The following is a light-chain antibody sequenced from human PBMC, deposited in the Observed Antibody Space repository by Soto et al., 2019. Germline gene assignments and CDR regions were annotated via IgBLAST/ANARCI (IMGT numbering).Light chain of an antibody. CDR2: GAS. V-gene: IGKV3-20*01. CDR1: QSVSNNY. J-gene: IGKJ1*01. Sequence: EIVLTQSPGTLSLSPGERATLSCRASQSVSNNYLAWYQQKPGQAPRLLIYGASNRATGIPARFSGSGSGTHFTLNISRLEPEEFAVYYCQQYGSSGTFGQGTKVDIK. CDR3: QQYGSSGT.